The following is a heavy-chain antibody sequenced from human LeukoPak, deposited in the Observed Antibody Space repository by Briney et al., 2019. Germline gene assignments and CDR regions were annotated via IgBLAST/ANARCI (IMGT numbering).Heavy chain of an antibody. CDR1: GYTFTSYY. CDR3: ARRRDGYNFGY. V-gene: IGHV1-46*01. Sequence: ASVKVSCKASGYTFTSYYMHWVRQAPGQGLEWMGMINPSGGSTSYEQKFQGRLTMTRDTSTSTVYMELSSPRSEDTAVYYCARRRDGYNFGYWGQGTLVTVSS. D-gene: IGHD5-24*01. CDR2: INPSGGST. J-gene: IGHJ4*02.